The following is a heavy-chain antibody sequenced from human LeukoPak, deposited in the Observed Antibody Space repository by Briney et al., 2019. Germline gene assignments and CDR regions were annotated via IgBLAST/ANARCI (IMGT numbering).Heavy chain of an antibody. J-gene: IGHJ1*01. V-gene: IGHV3-21*01. D-gene: IGHD3-22*01. CDR3: ARSYYDNSGYYRH. CDR2: ITISASPM. CDR1: GFTFNIYT. Sequence: KPGRSLRLSCVTSGFTFNIYTMNWVRQAPGKGLEWVSSITISASPMYYAASVKGRFTISRDNARNSLYLQMNRLRDEDTAVNYCARSYYDNSGYYRHWGQGTLVSVSS.